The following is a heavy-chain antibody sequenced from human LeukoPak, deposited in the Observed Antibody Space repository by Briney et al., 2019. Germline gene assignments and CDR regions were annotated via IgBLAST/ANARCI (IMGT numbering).Heavy chain of an antibody. Sequence: GGSLRLSCAASGFTFSSYAMHWVRQAPGKGLEWVAVISYDGSDKYYADSVKGRFTISRDNSKNTLYLQMNSLRAEDTAVYYCARAETDYYDSSGYSPAFDYWGQGTLVTVSS. CDR3: ARAETDYYDSSGYSPAFDY. D-gene: IGHD3-22*01. CDR2: ISYDGSDK. J-gene: IGHJ4*02. V-gene: IGHV3-30-3*01. CDR1: GFTFSSYA.